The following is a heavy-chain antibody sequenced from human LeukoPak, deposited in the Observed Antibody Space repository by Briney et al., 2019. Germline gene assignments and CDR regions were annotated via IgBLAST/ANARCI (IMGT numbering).Heavy chain of an antibody. J-gene: IGHJ4*02. Sequence: GGSLRLXCAASGFTFSFYGMHWVRQAPGKGLEWVAFIQYDGSYKFYADSVQGRFGISRDNSKNTLFLQMNSLRADDTAVYYCAKTSDQLLYSKFDFWGQGTLVTVSS. CDR1: GFTFSFYG. D-gene: IGHD2-2*02. CDR3: AKTSDQLLYSKFDF. V-gene: IGHV3-30*02. CDR2: IQYDGSYK.